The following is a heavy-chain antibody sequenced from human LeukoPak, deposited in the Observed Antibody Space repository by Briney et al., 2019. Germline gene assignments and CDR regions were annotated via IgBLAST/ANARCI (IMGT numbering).Heavy chain of an antibody. J-gene: IGHJ4*02. V-gene: IGHV3-23*01. Sequence: GGSLRLSCAASGFTFSSYAMSWVRQAPGKGLEWVSAISGSGGSTYYADSVKGRFTISRDNSKNTLYLQMNSLRAEDTAVYYCAKGPLYGVGATPDYWGQGTLVTVSS. D-gene: IGHD1-26*01. CDR1: GFTFSSYA. CDR2: ISGSGGST. CDR3: AKGPLYGVGATPDY.